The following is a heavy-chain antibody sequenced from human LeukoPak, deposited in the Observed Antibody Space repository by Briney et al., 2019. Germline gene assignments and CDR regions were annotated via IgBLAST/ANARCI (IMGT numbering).Heavy chain of an antibody. CDR2: ISYDGSNK. D-gene: IGHD3-9*01. Sequence: GRSLRLSCAASGFTFSSYAMHWVRPAPGKGLGWEAVISYDGSNKYYADSVKGRFTISRDNSKNTLYLQMNSLRAEDTAVYYCARDLRGLTGYYLGAFDIWGQGTMVTVSS. CDR3: ARDLRGLTGYYLGAFDI. J-gene: IGHJ3*02. V-gene: IGHV3-30*04. CDR1: GFTFSSYA.